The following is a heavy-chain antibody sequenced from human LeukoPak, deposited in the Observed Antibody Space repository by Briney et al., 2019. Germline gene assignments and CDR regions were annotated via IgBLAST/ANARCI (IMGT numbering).Heavy chain of an antibody. CDR1: GFTFSSYW. J-gene: IGHJ3*02. D-gene: IGHD1-26*01. Sequence: GGSLRLSCAASGFTFSSYWVHWVRQAPGKGLVWVSRINSDGSSTSYADSVKGRFTISRDNAKNTLYLQMNSLRAEDTAVYYCARDRELLLWFDAFDIWGQGTMVTVSS. V-gene: IGHV3-74*01. CDR2: INSDGSST. CDR3: ARDRELLLWFDAFDI.